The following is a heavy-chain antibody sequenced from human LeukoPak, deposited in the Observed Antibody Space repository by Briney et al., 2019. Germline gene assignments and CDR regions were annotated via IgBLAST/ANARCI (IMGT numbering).Heavy chain of an antibody. V-gene: IGHV3-30*02. D-gene: IGHD5-12*01. CDR1: GFTFSSYG. CDR3: AKDPRNIVATIGSYYYYYMDV. J-gene: IGHJ6*03. Sequence: GGSLRLSCAASGFTFSSYGMHWVRQAPGKGLEWVAFIRYDGSNKYYADSVKGRFTISRDNSKNTLYLQMNSLRAEDTAVYYCAKDPRNIVATIGSYYYYYMDVWGKGTTVTISS. CDR2: IRYDGSNK.